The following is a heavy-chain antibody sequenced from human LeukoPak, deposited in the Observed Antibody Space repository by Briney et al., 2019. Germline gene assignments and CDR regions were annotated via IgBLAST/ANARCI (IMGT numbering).Heavy chain of an antibody. V-gene: IGHV1-2*02. D-gene: IGHD4-23*01. CDR2: INPNSGGT. CDR3: ARVTTVVTLGIDY. Sequence: ASVKVSCKASGYTFIGYYIHWVRQAPGQGLEWMGWINPNSGGTNYAQKFQVRVTMTRDTSISTAYMELRSPRSDDTAVYYCARVTTVVTLGIDYWGQGTLVTVSS. CDR1: GYTFIGYY. J-gene: IGHJ4*02.